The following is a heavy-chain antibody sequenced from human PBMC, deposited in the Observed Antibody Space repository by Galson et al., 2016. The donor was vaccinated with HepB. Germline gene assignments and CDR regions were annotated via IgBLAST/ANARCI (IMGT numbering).Heavy chain of an antibody. J-gene: IGHJ3*02. CDR2: ISNSGYYT. CDR1: GFTFNDYY. CDR3: ARAMIRGVIKSSLNDAFDI. V-gene: IGHV3-11*06. Sequence: SLRLSCAASGFTFNDYYMDWIRQAPGKGLEWVSYISNSGYYTNYADSVKGRFTISRDNAKNSLYLQMDSLRAEDTAVYYCARAMIRGVIKSSLNDAFDIWCQGTLVTVSS. D-gene: IGHD3-10*01.